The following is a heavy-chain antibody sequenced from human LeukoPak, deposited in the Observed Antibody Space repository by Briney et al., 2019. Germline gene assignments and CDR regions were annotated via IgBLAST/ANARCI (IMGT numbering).Heavy chain of an antibody. CDR1: GGSFSGYY. Sequence: SGTLSLTCAVYGGSFSGYYWSWIRQPPGKGLEWIGEINHSGSTNYNPSLKSRVTISVDTSKNQFSLKLSSVTAADTAVYYCARGPPRSYDIGAQPGWFDPWGQGTLVTVSS. J-gene: IGHJ5*02. CDR2: INHSGST. V-gene: IGHV4-34*01. D-gene: IGHD3-22*01. CDR3: ARGPPRSYDIGAQPGWFDP.